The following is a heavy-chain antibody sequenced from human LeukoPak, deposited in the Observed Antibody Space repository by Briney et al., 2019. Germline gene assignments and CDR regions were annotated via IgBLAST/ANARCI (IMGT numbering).Heavy chain of an antibody. CDR1: GYTFTSYG. J-gene: IGHJ6*03. CDR3: ARDRIWFGEIGDYYYMDV. D-gene: IGHD3-10*01. V-gene: IGHV1-18*01. CDR2: ISAYNGNT. Sequence: ASVKVPCKASGYTFTSYGISWVRQAPGQGLEWMGWISAYNGNTNYAQKLQGRVTMTTDTSTSTAYMELRSLRSDDTAVYYCARDRIWFGEIGDYYYMDVWGKGTTVTISS.